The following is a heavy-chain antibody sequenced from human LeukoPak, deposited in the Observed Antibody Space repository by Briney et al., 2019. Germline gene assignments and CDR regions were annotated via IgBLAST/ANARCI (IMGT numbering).Heavy chain of an antibody. CDR1: GFTFSSYA. V-gene: IGHV3-23*01. CDR3: AKGLHGYDFDY. J-gene: IGHJ4*02. Sequence: GGSLRLTCAASGFTFSSYAMSWVRQAPGKGLEWVSSISASGGSTYYADSVKGRFTISRDNSKNTLYLQLNSLRAEDTAVYYCAKGLHGYDFDYWGQGALVTVSS. D-gene: IGHD5-12*01. CDR2: ISASGGST.